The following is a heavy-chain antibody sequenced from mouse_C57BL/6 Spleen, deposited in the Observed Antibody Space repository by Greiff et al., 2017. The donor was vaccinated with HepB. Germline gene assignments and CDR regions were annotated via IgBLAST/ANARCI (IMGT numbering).Heavy chain of an antibody. D-gene: IGHD2-2*01. CDR1: GYTFTSYW. Sequence: VQLQQPGAELVMPGASVKMSCKASGYTFTSYWMHWVKQRPGQGLEWIGEIDPYDSYTNYNQKFKGKSTLTVDKSSSTAYMQLSSLTSEDSAVYYCAWGYGYGFAYWGQGTLVTVSA. V-gene: IGHV1-69*01. CDR2: IDPYDSYT. CDR3: AWGYGYGFAY. J-gene: IGHJ3*01.